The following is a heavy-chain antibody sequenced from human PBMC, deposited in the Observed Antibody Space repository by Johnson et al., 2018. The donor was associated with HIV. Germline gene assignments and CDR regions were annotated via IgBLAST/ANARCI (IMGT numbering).Heavy chain of an antibody. CDR3: ARDSGVPGNDAFDI. Sequence: VQLVESGGGLVQPGGSLRLSCAASGFTFSSYWMSWVRQAPGKGLEWVANIKQDGSEKYYVDSVKGRFTISRDNAKNSLYLQMNSLRAEDTAVYYCARDSGVPGNDAFDIWGQGTMVTVSS. V-gene: IGHV3-7*05. J-gene: IGHJ3*02. CDR1: GFTFSSYW. D-gene: IGHD3-10*01. CDR2: IKQDGSEK.